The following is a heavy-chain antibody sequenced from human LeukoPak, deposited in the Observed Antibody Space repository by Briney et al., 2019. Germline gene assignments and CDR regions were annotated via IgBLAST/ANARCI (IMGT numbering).Heavy chain of an antibody. Sequence: PGGSLRLSCVASGFTFSSYAMHWVRQTPGKGLEYVSGINSNGGSTHYANSVKGRFTISRDNSKNTLYLQMNSLRAEDTAVYYCAKRDSQGWGQGTLVTVSS. CDR1: GFTFSSYA. V-gene: IGHV3-64*01. D-gene: IGHD5-24*01. CDR2: INSNGGST. CDR3: AKRDSQG. J-gene: IGHJ4*02.